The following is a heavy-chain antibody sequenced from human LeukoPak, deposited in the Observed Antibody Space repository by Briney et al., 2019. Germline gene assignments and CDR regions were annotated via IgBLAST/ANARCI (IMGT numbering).Heavy chain of an antibody. CDR1: GYTFTSYG. CDR2: LSAYNGNT. D-gene: IGHD2-2*01. J-gene: IGHJ4*02. CDR3: ARDGTFFSSQLDY. Sequence: GASVKVSCKASGYTFTSYGISWVRQAPGQGLEWMARLSAYNGNTNYAQKLQGRVTMTTDTSTSTPYMELRSLRSDDTAVYYCARDGTFFSSQLDYWGQGTLVTVSS. V-gene: IGHV1-18*01.